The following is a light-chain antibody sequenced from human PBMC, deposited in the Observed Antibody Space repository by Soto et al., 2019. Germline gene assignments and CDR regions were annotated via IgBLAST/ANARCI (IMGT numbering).Light chain of an antibody. CDR2: GAS. CDR1: QSVSNSY. V-gene: IGKV3-20*01. J-gene: IGKJ2*01. CDR3: QQYGSSPYT. Sequence: EIVLTQSPGTLSLSTGERATLSCRASQSVSNSYLAWYQQKPGQAPRLLIYGASSRATGITDRFSGSGSGTDFTLTISGLESEDFAVYYCQQYGSSPYTFGQGTKVDIK.